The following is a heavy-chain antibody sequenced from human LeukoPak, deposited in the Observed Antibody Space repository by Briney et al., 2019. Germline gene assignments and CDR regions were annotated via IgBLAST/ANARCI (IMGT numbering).Heavy chain of an antibody. Sequence: ASVNVSCKASGYTFTGYYMHWVRQAPRQGLEWMGWINPNSGGTNYAQKFQGRITMTRDTSISTAYMELSRLRSDDTAVYYCARGSGTYDFDYWGQGILVTVSS. CDR1: GYTFTGYY. CDR3: ARGSGTYDFDY. J-gene: IGHJ4*02. D-gene: IGHD1-26*01. CDR2: INPNSGGT. V-gene: IGHV1-2*02.